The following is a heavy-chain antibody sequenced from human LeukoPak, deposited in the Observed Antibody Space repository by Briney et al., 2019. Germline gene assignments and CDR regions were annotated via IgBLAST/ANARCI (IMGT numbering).Heavy chain of an antibody. CDR2: IHYSGST. V-gene: IGHV4-59*01. CDR3: ARDGVAGGFDY. Sequence: SETLSLTCTVSGGSIGSYYWNWIRQPPGKGLEWIGYIHYSGSTNHNASLKSRVTISVDTSKNQFSLKLSSVTAADTAVYYCARDGVAGGFDYWGQGTLVTVS. D-gene: IGHD6-19*01. CDR1: GGSIGSYY. J-gene: IGHJ4*02.